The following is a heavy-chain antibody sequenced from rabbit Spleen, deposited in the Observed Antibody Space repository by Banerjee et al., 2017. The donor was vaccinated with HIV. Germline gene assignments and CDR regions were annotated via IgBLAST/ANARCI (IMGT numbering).Heavy chain of an antibody. V-gene: IGHV1S45*01. D-gene: IGHD1-1*01. J-gene: IGHJ6*01. CDR1: GFSFSSGYW. CDR3: ARDTSSSFSSYGMDL. Sequence: EESGGGLVQPEGSLTLTCTASGFSFSSGYWICWVRQAPGKGLEWIGCIYTGNSGSTYYASWAKGRFTISKTSSTTVTLQMTSLTAADTATYFCARDTSSSFSSYGMDLWGPGTLVT. CDR2: IYTGNSGST.